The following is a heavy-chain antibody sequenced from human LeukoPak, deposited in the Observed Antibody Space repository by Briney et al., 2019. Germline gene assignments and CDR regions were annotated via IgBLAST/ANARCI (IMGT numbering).Heavy chain of an antibody. CDR2: IYYSGST. CDR3: ARASVTTISRWDY. V-gene: IGHV4-39*07. J-gene: IGHJ4*02. D-gene: IGHD5-12*01. Sequence: SETLSLTCTVSGGSISSSSYYWGWIRQPPGKGLEWIGSIYYSGSTYYNPSLQSRVIMSIDTSKNQFSLKLSSVTAADTAVYYCARASVTTISRWDYWGQGTLVTVSS. CDR1: GGSISSSSYY.